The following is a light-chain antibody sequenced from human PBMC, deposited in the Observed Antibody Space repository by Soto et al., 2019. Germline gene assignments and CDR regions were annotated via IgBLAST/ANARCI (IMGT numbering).Light chain of an antibody. Sequence: EIVWTQSPATLSLSLGERATLSCRASQSVDTFLAWYQQKPGQAPRLLIYDASNRATDIPARFSGSGSGTDFTLTISSLEPEDFAVYFCQQRSNWPPWTFGQGTKVDIK. V-gene: IGKV3-11*01. CDR3: QQRSNWPPWT. J-gene: IGKJ1*01. CDR2: DAS. CDR1: QSVDTF.